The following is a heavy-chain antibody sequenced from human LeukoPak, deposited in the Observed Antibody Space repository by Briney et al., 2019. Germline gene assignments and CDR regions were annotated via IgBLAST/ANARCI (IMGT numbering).Heavy chain of an antibody. CDR2: IYYSGST. CDR3: ARFDLTGYYSDYHYGMDV. V-gene: IGHV4-59*01. Sequence: PSETLSLTCTVSGGSISSYYWSWIRQPPGKGLEWIGYIYYSGSTNYNPSLKSRVTMSVDTSKNQFSLKLSSVTAADTAVYYCARFDLTGYYSDYHYGMDVWGQGTTVTVSS. J-gene: IGHJ6*02. CDR1: GGSISSYY. D-gene: IGHD3-9*01.